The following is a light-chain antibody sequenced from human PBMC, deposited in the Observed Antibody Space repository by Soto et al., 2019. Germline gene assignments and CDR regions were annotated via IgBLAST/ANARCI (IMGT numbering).Light chain of an antibody. J-gene: IGKJ1*01. CDR1: QTVSDN. Sequence: EIVMTQSPSTLSASPGERATLSCSASQTVSDNLAWYQQKPGQGPRLLIYHASTMATGIPARFSGSGSGTDGTVSISSLRSVQSAVFASQQYKKWPTYTFGQGTKVDI. V-gene: IGKV3-15*01. CDR3: QQYKKWPTYT. CDR2: HAS.